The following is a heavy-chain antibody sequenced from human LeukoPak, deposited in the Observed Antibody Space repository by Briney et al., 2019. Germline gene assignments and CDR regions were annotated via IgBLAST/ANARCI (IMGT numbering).Heavy chain of an antibody. V-gene: IGHV4-59*01. Sequence: PSETLSLTCTVSGGSISSYYWSWIRQPPGKGLEWIGYIYYSGSTNYNPSLKSRVTISVDTSKNQFSLKLSSVTAADTAVYYCASGSPGSVGSHAFDIWGQGTMVTVSS. CDR3: ASGSPGSVGSHAFDI. CDR1: GGSISSYY. CDR2: IYYSGST. J-gene: IGHJ3*02. D-gene: IGHD1-26*01.